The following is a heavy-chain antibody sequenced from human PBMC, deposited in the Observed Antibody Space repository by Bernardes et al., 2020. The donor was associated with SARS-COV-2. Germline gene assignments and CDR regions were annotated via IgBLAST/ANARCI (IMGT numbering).Heavy chain of an antibody. V-gene: IGHV3-9*01. J-gene: IGHJ4*02. CDR2: ISWNSGSI. CDR1: GFTFDDYA. CDR3: AKDMGEGGEAY. Sequence: SLRLSCAASGFTFDDYAIHWVRQAPGKGLAWDSGISWNSGSIGYADSVKGRFTISRDNAKNSLYLQMNSLRAEDTALYYCAKDMGEGGEAYWGQGTLVTVSS. D-gene: IGHD1-26*01.